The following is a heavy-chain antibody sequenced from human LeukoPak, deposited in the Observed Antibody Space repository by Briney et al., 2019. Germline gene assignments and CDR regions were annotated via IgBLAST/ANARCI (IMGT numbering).Heavy chain of an antibody. CDR1: GGSISSYY. CDR2: IYYSGTT. D-gene: IGHD3-9*01. V-gene: IGHV4-59*01. J-gene: IGHJ4*02. Sequence: KTSETLSLTCTVSGGSISSYYWSWIRQPPGKGLEWIGYIYYSGTTNYNPSLKSRVTLSVDTSKSQFSLKLSAVTAADTAVFYCARETGNYYLDYWGQGTLGTVSS. CDR3: ARETGNYYLDY.